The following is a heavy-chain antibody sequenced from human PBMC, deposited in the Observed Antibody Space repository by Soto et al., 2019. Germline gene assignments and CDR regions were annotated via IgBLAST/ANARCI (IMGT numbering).Heavy chain of an antibody. CDR1: GFTFSNAW. Sequence: GGSLRLSCAGSGFTFSNAWMSWVRQAPGKGLEWVGRIKSKTDGGTTDYAAPVKGRFTISRDDSKNTLYLQMNSLKTEDTAVYYCTAQLVATYYYYGMDVWGQGTTVTVSS. D-gene: IGHD2-2*01. CDR3: TAQLVATYYYYGMDV. V-gene: IGHV3-15*01. J-gene: IGHJ6*02. CDR2: IKSKTDGGTT.